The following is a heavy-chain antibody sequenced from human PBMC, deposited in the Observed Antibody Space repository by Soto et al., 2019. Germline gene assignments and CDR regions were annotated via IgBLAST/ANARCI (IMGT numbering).Heavy chain of an antibody. CDR1: GYNFTSYW. V-gene: IGHV5-51*01. D-gene: IGHD5-18*01. CDR3: ARPSKRGYSYGYPGYFDY. J-gene: IGHJ4*02. Sequence: GESLKISCKGSGYNFTSYWIGWVRQMPGKGLEWMGIIYPGDSDTRYSPSFQGQITISADKSISTAYLQWSSLKASDTAMYYCARPSKRGYSYGYPGYFDYWGQGTLVTVSS. CDR2: IYPGDSDT.